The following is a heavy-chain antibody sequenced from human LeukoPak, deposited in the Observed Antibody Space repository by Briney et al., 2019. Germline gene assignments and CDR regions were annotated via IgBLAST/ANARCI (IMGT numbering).Heavy chain of an antibody. CDR1: GFTFSTYW. CDR3: ARGGFYTDPDAFDV. D-gene: IGHD1-26*01. CDR2: VNGPGTHT. V-gene: IGHV3-74*01. Sequence: GGSLRLSCAASGFTFSTYWMQWVRQAPGKGLVWVSHVNGPGTHTTYADSVKGRFTISRDNTKNSLSLQMNSLRVEDTAVYYCARGGFYTDPDAFDVWGQGTMVTVSS. J-gene: IGHJ3*01.